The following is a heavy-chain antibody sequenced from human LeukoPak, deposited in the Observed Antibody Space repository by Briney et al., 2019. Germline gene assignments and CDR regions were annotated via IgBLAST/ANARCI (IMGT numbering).Heavy chain of an antibody. V-gene: IGHV3-21*01. Sequence: PGGSLRLSCAASGFTFSSYSMNWVRQAPGKGLEWVSSISSSSSYIYYADSVKGRFTISRDNSKNTLYLQMNSLRAEDTAVYYCARDLAVRPDNYYYYGMDVWGQGTTVTVSS. CDR3: ARDLAVRPDNYYYYGMDV. D-gene: IGHD1-14*01. CDR2: ISSSSSYI. CDR1: GFTFSSYS. J-gene: IGHJ6*02.